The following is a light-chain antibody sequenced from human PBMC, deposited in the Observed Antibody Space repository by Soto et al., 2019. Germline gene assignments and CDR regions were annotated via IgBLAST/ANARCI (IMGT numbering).Light chain of an antibody. CDR3: QQCSTSPLT. V-gene: IGKV3-20*01. J-gene: IGKJ4*01. Sequence: EIVLTQSPGTLSFSPGERATLYCRASQTVRNNFLAWYQQKPGQAPRLLIHDASSMATGIPDRFSGSGSATDFTLTIARLEPEDFAVYYCQQCSTSPLTFGGGTKVEIK. CDR1: QTVRNNF. CDR2: DAS.